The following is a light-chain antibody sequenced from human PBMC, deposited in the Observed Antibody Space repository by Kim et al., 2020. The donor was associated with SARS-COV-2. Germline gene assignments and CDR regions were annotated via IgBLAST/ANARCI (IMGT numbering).Light chain of an antibody. CDR3: QSYDSTLNAWV. Sequence: RLPISFAGAGSNIGSGYDVQWYQQLPGTAPTLLIFANTNRPSGVPDRFSGSKSGTSVSLAISGLRVEDEADYYCQSYDSTLNAWVFGGGTQLTVL. J-gene: IGLJ3*02. V-gene: IGLV1-40*01. CDR1: GSNIGSGYD. CDR2: ANT.